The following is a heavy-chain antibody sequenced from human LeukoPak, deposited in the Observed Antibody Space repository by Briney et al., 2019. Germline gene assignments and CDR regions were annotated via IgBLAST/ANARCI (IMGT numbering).Heavy chain of an antibody. Sequence: PGRSLRLSCAASGFTFTNAGIHSVRLAAGKGLEWVSFISHDGTNKYYSDSVDGRFTVSRLNSQNTVHLQMTDLRPDDTATYYCASEGVDTGDFWGQGTLVTVSS. J-gene: IGHJ4*02. CDR2: ISHDGTNK. D-gene: IGHD5-18*01. CDR1: GFTFTNAG. V-gene: IGHV3-30*01. CDR3: ASEGVDTGDF.